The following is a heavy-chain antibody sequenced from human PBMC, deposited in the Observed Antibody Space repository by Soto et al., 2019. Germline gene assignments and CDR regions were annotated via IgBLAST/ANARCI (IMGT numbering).Heavy chain of an antibody. CDR1: GYSFTSYW. CDR2: IYPGDSDT. J-gene: IGHJ4*02. V-gene: IGHV5-51*01. CDR3: ARLIRSIAAAGPFDY. D-gene: IGHD6-13*01. Sequence: PGESLKISCKGSGYSFTSYWIGWVRQMPGKGMEWMGIIYPGDSDTRYSPSFQGQVTISADKSISTAYLQWSSLKASDTAMYYCARLIRSIAAAGPFDYWGQGTLVTVSS.